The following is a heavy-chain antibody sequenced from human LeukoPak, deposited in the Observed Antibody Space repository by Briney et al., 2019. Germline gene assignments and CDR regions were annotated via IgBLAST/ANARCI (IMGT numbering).Heavy chain of an antibody. Sequence: PSETLSLTCSVSGDSIISYYWSWIRQPPGKGLEWIGYIYYSGSTNYNPSLKSRVTISVDTSKNQFSLKLSSVTAADTAVYYCAAITIFSPGYFDYWGQGTLVTVSS. J-gene: IGHJ4*02. CDR3: AAITIFSPGYFDY. CDR2: IYYSGST. V-gene: IGHV4-59*01. CDR1: GDSIISYY. D-gene: IGHD3-9*01.